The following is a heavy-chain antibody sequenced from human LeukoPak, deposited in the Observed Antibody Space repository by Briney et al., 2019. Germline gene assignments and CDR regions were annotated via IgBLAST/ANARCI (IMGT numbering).Heavy chain of an antibody. CDR1: GGSFDSKY. V-gene: IGHV4-4*09. J-gene: IGHJ6*03. CDR2: IYTSGST. CDR3: ANYTRNVHYYMDV. Sequence: KPSETLSLTCSVSGGSFDSKYWSWIRQPPGKGLEWIGYIYTSGSTNFNPSLRSRVAMSIDTSKNQFSLKVYSVTAADTAVYYCANYTRNVHYYMDVWGKGTTVIVSS. D-gene: IGHD1-1*01.